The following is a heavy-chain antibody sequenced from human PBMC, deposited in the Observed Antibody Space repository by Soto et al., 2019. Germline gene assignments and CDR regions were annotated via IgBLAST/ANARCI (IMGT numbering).Heavy chain of an antibody. J-gene: IGHJ6*02. V-gene: IGHV3-30-3*01. CDR3: ARENGITMIVVVIERYGMDV. D-gene: IGHD3-22*01. CDR1: GFTFSSYA. CDR2: ISYDGSNK. Sequence: QVQLVESGGGVVQPGRSLRLSCAASGFTFSSYAMHWVRQAPGKGLEWVAVISYDGSNKYYADSVKGRFTISRDNSKNTLYLQMNSLRAEDTAVYYCARENGITMIVVVIERYGMDVWGQGTTVTVSS.